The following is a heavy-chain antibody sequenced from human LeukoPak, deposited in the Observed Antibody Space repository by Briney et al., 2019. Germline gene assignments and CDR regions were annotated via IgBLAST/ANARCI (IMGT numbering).Heavy chain of an antibody. CDR2: LYSDGNT. D-gene: IGHD1-14*01. J-gene: IGHJ4*02. Sequence: GGSLRLSCAASGFTVITNDMTWVPQAPGKGLEWVSVLYSDGNTKYADSVQGRFTISRDNSKNTLYLEMNSLSPDDTAVYYCARGVEPLAANTLAYWGQGTLVTVSS. V-gene: IGHV3-53*01. CDR3: ARGVEPLAANTLAY. CDR1: GFTVITND.